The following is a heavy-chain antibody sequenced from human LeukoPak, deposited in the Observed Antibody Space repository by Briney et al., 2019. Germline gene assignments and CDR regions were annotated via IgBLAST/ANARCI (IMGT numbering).Heavy chain of an antibody. V-gene: IGHV3-23*01. J-gene: IGHJ4*02. CDR3: AKARTTVTTAGFDY. Sequence: GGSLRLSCAASEFTFSSHAMSWVRQAPGKGLEWVSAISAGGGSIYYADSVKGRFTISRDNYKSTLYLLMNSLRAEDTAVYYCAKARTTVTTAGFDYWGQGTLVTVSS. CDR1: EFTFSSHA. CDR2: ISAGGGSI. D-gene: IGHD4-17*01.